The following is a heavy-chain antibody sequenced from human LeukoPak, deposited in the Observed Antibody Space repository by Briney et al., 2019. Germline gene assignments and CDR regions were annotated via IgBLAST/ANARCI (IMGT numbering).Heavy chain of an antibody. CDR3: AKDIIQYYYYGMDV. D-gene: IGHD3-3*01. J-gene: IGHJ6*02. V-gene: IGHV3-48*01. CDR2: ISSSSSIT. Sequence: GGSLRLSCVASGFTFRYYGMNWVRQAPGKGLEWVSYISSSSSITYYADSVKGRFTISRDNAKDSLNLQMNSLRAEDTAVYYCAKDIIQYYYYGMDVWGQGTTVTVSS. CDR1: GFTFRYYG.